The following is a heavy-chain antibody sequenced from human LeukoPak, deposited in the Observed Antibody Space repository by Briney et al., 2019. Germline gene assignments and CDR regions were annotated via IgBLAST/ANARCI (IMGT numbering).Heavy chain of an antibody. CDR3: ARDREVAVAGTDY. V-gene: IGHV4-30-4*08. D-gene: IGHD6-19*01. CDR1: GGSISSGDYY. CDR2: IYYSGST. J-gene: IGHJ4*02. Sequence: SETLPLTCTVSGGSISSGDYYWSWIRQPPGKGLEWIGYIYYSGSTYYNPSLKSRFTISVDTSKTQFSLKLSSVTAADTAVYYCARDREVAVAGTDYWGQGTLVTVSS.